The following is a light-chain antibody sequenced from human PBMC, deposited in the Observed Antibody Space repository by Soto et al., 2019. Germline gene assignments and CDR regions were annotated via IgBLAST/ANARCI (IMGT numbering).Light chain of an antibody. V-gene: IGLV2-8*01. CDR1: SSDVGGYDS. CDR3: ASLTTTNFV. CDR2: GVT. Sequence: QSALTQPPSASGSPGQSVTISCTGTSSDVGGYDSVSWYQHHPGKAPKLMIYGVTKRPSGVPDRFSGSKSGNTASLTVSGLQAEDEADYYCASLTTTNFVFGTGTKVTVL. J-gene: IGLJ1*01.